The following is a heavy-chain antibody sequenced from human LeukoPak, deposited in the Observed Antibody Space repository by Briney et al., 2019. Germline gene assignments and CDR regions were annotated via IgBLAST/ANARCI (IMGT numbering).Heavy chain of an antibody. Sequence: PGGSLRLSCAASGFTFDDYAMHWVRQAPGKGLEWVSGISWNSGSIGYADSVKGRFTISRDNSKNTLYLQMNSLRAEETAVYYCAKVKIAAAGIALDCWGKGTRVTVSP. CDR3: AKVKIAAAGIALDC. CDR1: GFTFDDYA. D-gene: IGHD6-25*01. V-gene: IGHV3-9*01. J-gene: IGHJ4*02. CDR2: ISWNSGSI.